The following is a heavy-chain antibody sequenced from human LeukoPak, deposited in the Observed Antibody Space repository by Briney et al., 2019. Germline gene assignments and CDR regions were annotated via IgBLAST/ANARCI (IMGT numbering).Heavy chain of an antibody. CDR3: ARDKYDYGADDAFDI. J-gene: IGHJ3*02. CDR1: GYTFTSYY. Sequence: ASVKVSCKASGYTFTSYYMHWVRQAPGQGLEWMGIIDPSGGSTSYAQKFQGRVTMTRDTSTSTVYMELSSLRSEDTAVYYCARDKYDYGADDAFDIWGQGTMVTVSS. V-gene: IGHV1-46*03. D-gene: IGHD4-17*01. CDR2: IDPSGGST.